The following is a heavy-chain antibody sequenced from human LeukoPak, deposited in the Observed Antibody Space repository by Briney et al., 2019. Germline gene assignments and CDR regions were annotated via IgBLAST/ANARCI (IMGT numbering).Heavy chain of an antibody. J-gene: IGHJ4*02. Sequence: GASVKVSCKASGYTFTSYAMHWVRQAPGQRLEWMGWINAGNGNTKYSQKFQGRVTITRDTSASTAYMELSSLRAEDTAVYYCAKDQCYGDYVCTRGGELGYWGQGTLVTVSS. CDR1: GYTFTSYA. D-gene: IGHD4-17*01. V-gene: IGHV1-3*01. CDR3: AKDQCYGDYVCTRGGELGY. CDR2: INAGNGNT.